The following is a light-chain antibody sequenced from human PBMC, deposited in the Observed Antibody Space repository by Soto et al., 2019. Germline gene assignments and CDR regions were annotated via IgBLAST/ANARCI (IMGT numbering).Light chain of an antibody. V-gene: IGKV4-1*01. Sequence: DIVMTQSPDSLAVSLGERATINCKSSQSVLYSSNNKNYLAWYQQKPGQPPKLLIYWASTRASGVPDRFSGSWSGKDFTLTISSLQAEDVAVYYCQQYYRTPRTFGQGTKVEIK. J-gene: IGKJ1*01. CDR3: QQYYRTPRT. CDR1: QSVLYSSNNKNY. CDR2: WAS.